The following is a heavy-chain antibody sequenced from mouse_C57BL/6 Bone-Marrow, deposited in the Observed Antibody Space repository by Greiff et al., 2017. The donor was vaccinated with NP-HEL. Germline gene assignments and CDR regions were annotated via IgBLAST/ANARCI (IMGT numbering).Heavy chain of an antibody. CDR2: IYPGDGDT. D-gene: IGHD1-1*01. V-gene: IGHV1-80*01. CDR1: GYAFGSYW. Sequence: VQLQQSGAELVKPGASVKISCKASGYAFGSYWMNWVKQRPGKGLEWIRQIYPGDGDTNYNGKFKGKATLTADKSSSTAYMQLSSLTSEDSAVYFCARRNYGREGYFDVWGTGTTVTVSS. CDR3: ARRNYGREGYFDV. J-gene: IGHJ1*03.